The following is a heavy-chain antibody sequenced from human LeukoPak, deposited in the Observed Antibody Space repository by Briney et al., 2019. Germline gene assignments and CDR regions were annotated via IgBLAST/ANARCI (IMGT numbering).Heavy chain of an antibody. CDR1: GGTFISYA. V-gene: IGHV1-69*04. J-gene: IGHJ4*02. CDR3: ARAPDYYDISGYWYYFDY. CDR2: IMPIFGIA. Sequence: SVKVSCKASGGTFISYAISWVRQAPGQGLEWMGRIMPIFGIANYVQKFQGRVTITADKSTSTAYMELSSLRSEDTAVYYCARAPDYYDISGYWYYFDYWGQGTLVTVSS. D-gene: IGHD3-22*01.